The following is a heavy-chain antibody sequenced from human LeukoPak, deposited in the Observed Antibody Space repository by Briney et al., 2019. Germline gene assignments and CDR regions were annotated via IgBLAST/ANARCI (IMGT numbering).Heavy chain of an antibody. Sequence: PGRSLRLSCAASGFTFSSYAMHWVRQAPGKGLEWVAVISYDGSNKYYAGSVKGRFTISRDNSKNTLYLQMNSLRAEDTAVYYCARDYMLGNSFDYWGQGTLVTVSS. J-gene: IGHJ4*02. CDR2: ISYDGSNK. CDR3: ARDYMLGNSFDY. D-gene: IGHD3-10*02. V-gene: IGHV3-30*04. CDR1: GFTFSSYA.